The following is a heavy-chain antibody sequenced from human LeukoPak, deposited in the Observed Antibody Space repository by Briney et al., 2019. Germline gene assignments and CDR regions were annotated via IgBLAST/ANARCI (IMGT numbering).Heavy chain of an antibody. CDR3: AKTYGTVTPLTDDY. CDR1: GFTFSSYA. CDR2: ISGSGGST. J-gene: IGHJ4*02. V-gene: IGHV3-23*01. Sequence: LPGGSLRLSCAASGFTFSSYAMSWVRQAPGKGLERVSAISGSGGSTYYADSVKGRFTISRDNSKNTLYRQMNSLRAEDTAVYYCAKTYGTVTPLTDDYWGQGTLVTVSS. D-gene: IGHD4-11*01.